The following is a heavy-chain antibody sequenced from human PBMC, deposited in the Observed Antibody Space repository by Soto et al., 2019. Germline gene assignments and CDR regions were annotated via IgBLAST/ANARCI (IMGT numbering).Heavy chain of an antibody. V-gene: IGHV3-23*01. CDR3: AKGGSSTSSEFDY. CDR1: GFTFSNYA. Sequence: EVQVLESGGGLVQPGGSLRLSCAASGFTFSNYAMNWVRQAPGKGLEWVSVIGGSGRSTYYGDSVKGRFTVSRDNIKNTVFLQMNNLRVEDTAVYHCAKGGSSTSSEFDYWGRGALVTVSS. J-gene: IGHJ4*02. CDR2: IGGSGRST. D-gene: IGHD2-2*01.